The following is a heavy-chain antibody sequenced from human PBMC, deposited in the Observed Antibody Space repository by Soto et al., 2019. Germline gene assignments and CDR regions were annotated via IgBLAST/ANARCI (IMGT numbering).Heavy chain of an antibody. CDR1: GYPFPRYW. CDR2: IYPGDSET. D-gene: IGHD3-22*01. V-gene: IGHV5-51*01. J-gene: IGHJ4*02. CDR3: AGDHWYYYDSRIGYFDY. Sequence: WDSLTISCPSSGYPFPRYWIAWVRQMPGKGLEWVGIIYPGDSETRYSPSLQGQVTISADRSTTTAYLQWGSLRAEDTAVYCCAGDHWYYYDSRIGYFDYWGQGTLVTVSS.